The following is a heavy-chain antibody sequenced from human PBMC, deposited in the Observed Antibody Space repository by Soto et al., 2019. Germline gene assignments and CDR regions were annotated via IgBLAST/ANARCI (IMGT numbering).Heavy chain of an antibody. Sequence: QVQLRESGPGLVKPSQTLSLTCTVSGGSINSGGYYWNWIRQHPGKGLEWIGYMYYGGSTYYNPFLRSRVIISAATSETHFSLKLSSVTAADTAVYFCASGNRQSGYSSSWVFDYWGQGTLVNVSS. D-gene: IGHD6-13*01. CDR1: GGSINSGGYY. J-gene: IGHJ4*02. CDR3: ASGNRQSGYSSSWVFDY. CDR2: MYYGGST. V-gene: IGHV4-31*03.